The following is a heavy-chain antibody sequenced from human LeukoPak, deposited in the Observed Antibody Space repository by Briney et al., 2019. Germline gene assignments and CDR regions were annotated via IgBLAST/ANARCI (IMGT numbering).Heavy chain of an antibody. Sequence: ASVTVSCKASGYTFTGYYMHWLRQAPGQGLEGMGWINPNSGGTNYAQKFQGRVTMTRDTSISTAYMELSRLRSDDTAVYYCARDSTVTSWFDPWGQGTLVTVSS. J-gene: IGHJ5*02. V-gene: IGHV1-2*02. CDR3: ARDSTVTSWFDP. CDR1: GYTFTGYY. CDR2: INPNSGGT. D-gene: IGHD4-17*01.